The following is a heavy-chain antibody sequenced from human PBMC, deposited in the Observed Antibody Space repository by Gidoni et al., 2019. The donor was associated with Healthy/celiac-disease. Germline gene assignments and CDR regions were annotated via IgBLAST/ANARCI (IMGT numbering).Heavy chain of an antibody. D-gene: IGHD1-20*01. J-gene: IGHJ4*02. CDR2: IWYDGSNK. CDR1: GFTFSSYG. V-gene: IGHV3-33*01. Sequence: QVQLVESGGGVVQPGRSLRLSCAASGFTFSSYGMHWVRQAPGKGLEWVAVIWYDGSNKYYADSVKGRFTISRDNSKNTLYLQMNSLRAEDTAVYYCASTYFNNWNDAPGYWGQGTLVTVSS. CDR3: ASTYFNNWNDAPGY.